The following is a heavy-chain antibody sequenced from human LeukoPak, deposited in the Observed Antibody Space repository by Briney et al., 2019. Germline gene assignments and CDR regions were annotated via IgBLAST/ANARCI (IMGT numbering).Heavy chain of an antibody. Sequence: PGGSLRLSCAASGFTFRSYAMHWVRQAPGKGLEWVTLISYDGTNKHYADSVKGRFTVSRDNSKNTLYLQMNALRPEDMAVYYCTRSFGYGYYFDYWGRGAQVTVSS. CDR3: TRSFGYGYYFDY. CDR2: ISYDGTNK. CDR1: GFTFRSYA. J-gene: IGHJ4*02. D-gene: IGHD5-18*01. V-gene: IGHV3-30*04.